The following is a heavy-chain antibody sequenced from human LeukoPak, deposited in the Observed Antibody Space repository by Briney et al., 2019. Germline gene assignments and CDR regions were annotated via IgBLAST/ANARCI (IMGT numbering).Heavy chain of an antibody. Sequence: GGSLRLSCAASGFTFSSYAMHWVRQAPGKGLEWVAVISYDGSNKYYADSVKGRFTISRDNSKNTLYLQMNSLRAEDTAVYYCARDSTYASGFDPWGQGTLVTASS. J-gene: IGHJ5*02. V-gene: IGHV3-30-3*01. D-gene: IGHD4-17*01. CDR1: GFTFSSYA. CDR3: ARDSTYASGFDP. CDR2: ISYDGSNK.